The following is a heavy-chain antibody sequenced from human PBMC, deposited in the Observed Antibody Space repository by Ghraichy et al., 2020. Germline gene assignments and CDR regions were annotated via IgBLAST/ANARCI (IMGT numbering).Heavy chain of an antibody. CDR2: ISGSGGST. CDR1: GFTFSSYA. CDR3: AKFEYPNPTGYFDY. J-gene: IGHJ4*02. Sequence: LSLTCAASGFTFSSYAMSWVRQAPGKGLEWVSAISGSGGSTYYADSVKGRFTISRDNSKNTLYLQINSLRAEDTAVYYCAKFEYPNPTGYFDYWGQGTLVTVSS. V-gene: IGHV3-23*01. D-gene: IGHD4-17*01.